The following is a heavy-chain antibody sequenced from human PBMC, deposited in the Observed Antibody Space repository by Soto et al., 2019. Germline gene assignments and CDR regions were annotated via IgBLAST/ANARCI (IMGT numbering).Heavy chain of an antibody. CDR2: IKQDGSEK. D-gene: IGHD2-15*01. CDR3: AKGLVDCSGGSCYKNYYYDHMDV. J-gene: IGHJ6*03. CDR1: GFTFSSYW. Sequence: GGSLRLSCAASGFTFSSYWMSWVRQAPGKGLEWVANIKQDGSEKYYVDSVKGRFTISRDNSKNTLYLQMNSLRAEDTAVYYCAKGLVDCSGGSCYKNYYYDHMDVWGKGTTVTVSS. V-gene: IGHV3-7*02.